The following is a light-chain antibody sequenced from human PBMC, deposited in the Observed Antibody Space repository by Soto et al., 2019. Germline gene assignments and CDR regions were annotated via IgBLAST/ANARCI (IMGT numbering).Light chain of an antibody. V-gene: IGLV2-14*01. CDR2: DVS. J-gene: IGLJ1*01. Sequence: QSVLTQPASVSGSPGQSITISCTGTRSDVGGYNYVSWYQQHPGKAPKLMIYDVSNRPSGVSNRFSGSKSGNTASLTISGLQAEDEADYYCSSYTSSSTLEVFGTGTKLTVL. CDR1: RSDVGGYNY. CDR3: SSYTSSSTLEV.